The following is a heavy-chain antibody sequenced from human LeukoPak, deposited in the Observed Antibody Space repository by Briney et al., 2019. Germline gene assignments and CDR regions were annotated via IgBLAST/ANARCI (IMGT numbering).Heavy chain of an antibody. CDR3: ATVRLLWFGEFSPLGSFDY. V-gene: IGHV1-24*01. Sequence: GASVKVSCKVSGCTLIELSMHWVRQAPGKGLEWMGGFDPEDGETIYAQKFQGRVTMTEDTSTDTAYMELSSLRSEDTAVYYCATVRLLWFGEFSPLGSFDYWGQGTLVTVSS. CDR2: FDPEDGET. CDR1: GCTLIELS. D-gene: IGHD3-10*01. J-gene: IGHJ4*02.